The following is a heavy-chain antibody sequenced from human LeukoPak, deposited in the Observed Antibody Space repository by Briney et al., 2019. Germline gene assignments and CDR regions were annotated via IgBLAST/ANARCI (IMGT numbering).Heavy chain of an antibody. V-gene: IGHV4-34*01. CDR1: GGSFSNYY. D-gene: IGHD1-7*01. Sequence: PSETLSLTCAVYGGSFSNYYWSWIRKPPGKGLEWMGEINDSGRINYNPSLMSRVTVSVDTSKNQFSLRLTSVTATDTAVYYCARRWNYGRNYYIDVWGNGATVSVSS. CDR2: INDSGRI. CDR3: ARRWNYGRNYYIDV. J-gene: IGHJ6*03.